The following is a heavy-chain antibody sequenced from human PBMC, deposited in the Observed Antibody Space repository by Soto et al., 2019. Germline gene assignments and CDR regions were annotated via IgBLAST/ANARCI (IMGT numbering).Heavy chain of an antibody. CDR1: GFSLSNARMG. J-gene: IGHJ5*02. CDR2: IFSNDEK. Sequence: QVTLKESGPVLVKPTEPLTLTCTVSGFSLSNARMGVSWIRQPPGKALEWLAHIFSNDEKSYSTSLKSRLTISKDTSKSQVVLTMTNMDPVDTATYYCARIPTYCGGDCYLVTWGQGTLVTVSS. V-gene: IGHV2-26*01. D-gene: IGHD2-21*02. CDR3: ARIPTYCGGDCYLVT.